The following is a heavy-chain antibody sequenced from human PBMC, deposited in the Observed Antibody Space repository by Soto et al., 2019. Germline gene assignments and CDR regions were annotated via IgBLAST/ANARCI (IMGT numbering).Heavy chain of an antibody. CDR1: GYTFTNYY. D-gene: IGHD1-1*01. CDR3: ARNDKSGLDY. V-gene: IGHV1-46*01. J-gene: IGHJ4*02. Sequence: VGPVKVSCKASGYTFTNYYMHWVRQAPGQGLEWMGMINPTGGSTSYAQKFQGRVTMTRDTSTSTVYMELISLRSEDTAVYYCARNDKSGLDYWGQGTLVTVSS. CDR2: INPTGGST.